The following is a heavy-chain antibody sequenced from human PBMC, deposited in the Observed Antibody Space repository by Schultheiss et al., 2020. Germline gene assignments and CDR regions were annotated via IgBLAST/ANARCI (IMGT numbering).Heavy chain of an antibody. CDR3: ARDIRPNMYYYDSSGSDY. J-gene: IGHJ4*02. CDR1: GFTFSRHW. CDR2: INTDGSTT. V-gene: IGHV3-74*01. D-gene: IGHD3-22*01. Sequence: GGSLRLSCAASGFTFSRHWMHWVRQAPGKGLVWVSRINTDGSTTNYADSVKGRFTISRDNAENTLYLQMNSLRAEDTAVYYCARDIRPNMYYYDSSGSDYWGQGTLVTVSS.